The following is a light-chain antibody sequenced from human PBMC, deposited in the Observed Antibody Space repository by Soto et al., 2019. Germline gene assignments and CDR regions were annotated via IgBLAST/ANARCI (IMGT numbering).Light chain of an antibody. Sequence: QSVLTQPPSASGTPGQRVTVSCSGTYSNIGINDVHWYRQLSGTAPQILIYDTSQRATGVPDRFSGSTSGTSASLVISGLQTEDEADYHCAAWDDSLNGPAFGGGTKLTVL. CDR1: YSNIGIND. J-gene: IGLJ2*01. CDR2: DTS. V-gene: IGLV1-44*01. CDR3: AAWDDSLNGPA.